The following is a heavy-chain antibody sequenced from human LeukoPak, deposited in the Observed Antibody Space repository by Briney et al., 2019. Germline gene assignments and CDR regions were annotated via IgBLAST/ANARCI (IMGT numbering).Heavy chain of an antibody. CDR2: IYHSGST. V-gene: IGHV4-30-2*01. CDR1: GGSISSGGYS. CDR3: ARHLPTGDLTGNWFDP. D-gene: IGHD7-27*01. J-gene: IGHJ5*02. Sequence: SQTLSLTCAVSGGSISSGGYSWSWIRQPPGKGLEWIGYIYHSGSTYYNPSLKSRVTISVDRSKNQFSLKLSSVTAADTAVYYCARHLPTGDLTGNWFDPWGQGTLVTVSS.